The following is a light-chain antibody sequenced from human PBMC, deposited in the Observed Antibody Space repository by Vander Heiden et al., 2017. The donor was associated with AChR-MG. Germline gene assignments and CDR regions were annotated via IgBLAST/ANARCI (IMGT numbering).Light chain of an antibody. V-gene: IGLV2-11*01. CDR2: AFT. Sequence: QSALTQPRSVSGSPGQSVTISGTGTSSDVGNYNYVSWYQQHPGKAPTLMISAFTARPSGVPDRFSGAKSGNTASRSISGLQAADEAYYDCCAYAANSWVFGGGTKLTVL. CDR1: SSDVGNYNY. J-gene: IGLJ3*02. CDR3: CAYAANSWV.